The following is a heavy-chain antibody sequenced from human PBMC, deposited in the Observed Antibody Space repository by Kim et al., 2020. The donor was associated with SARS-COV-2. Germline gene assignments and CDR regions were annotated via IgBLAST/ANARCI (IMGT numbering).Heavy chain of an antibody. CDR2: ISWDGGST. CDR3: AYDSSGYHDAFDI. CDR1: GFTFDDYT. D-gene: IGHD3-22*01. V-gene: IGHV3-43*01. J-gene: IGHJ3*02. Sequence: GGSLRLSCAASGFTFDDYTMHWVRQAPGKGLEWVSLISWDGGSTYYADSVKGRFTISRDNSKNSLYLQMNSLRTEDTALYYCAYDSSGYHDAFDIWGQGTMVTVSS.